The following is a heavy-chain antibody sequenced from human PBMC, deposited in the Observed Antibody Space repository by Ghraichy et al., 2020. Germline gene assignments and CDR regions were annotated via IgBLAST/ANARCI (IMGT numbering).Heavy chain of an antibody. V-gene: IGHV3-48*02. D-gene: IGHD6-19*01. CDR3: AKEAVTGTYNWFDS. Sequence: LSLTCVASGFTFSSYTMNWVRQAPGKGLEWVSYISSSGSTIYYADSVKGRFTISRDNAKNSLYLQMNSLRDEDTAVYFCAKEAVTGTYNWFDSWGQGTLVTVSS. CDR1: GFTFSSYT. J-gene: IGHJ5*01. CDR2: ISSSGSTI.